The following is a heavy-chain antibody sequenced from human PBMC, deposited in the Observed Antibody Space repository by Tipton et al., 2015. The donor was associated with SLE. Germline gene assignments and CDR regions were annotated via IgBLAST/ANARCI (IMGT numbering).Heavy chain of an antibody. V-gene: IGHV3-73*01. D-gene: IGHD3-3*01. CDR2: IRSKANNYAT. CDR1: GFTFSGSA. Sequence: SLRLSCAASGFTFSGSAMHWVRQASGKGLEWVGRIRSKANNYATAYAASVKGRFTISRDDSKNTAYLQMNSLKTEDTAVYYCTSEVFGVVIMGYMDVWGKGTTVTVSS. CDR3: TSEVFGVVIMGYMDV. J-gene: IGHJ6*03.